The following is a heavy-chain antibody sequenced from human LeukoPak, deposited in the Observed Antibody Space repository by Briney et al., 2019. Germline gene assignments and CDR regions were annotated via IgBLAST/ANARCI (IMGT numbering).Heavy chain of an antibody. CDR2: INTDGSST. CDR1: GFTFSSYW. Sequence: GGSLRLSCAASGFTFSSYWMHWVRQAPGKGLVWVSRINTDGSSTSYADSVKGRFTISRDNAKNTLYLQMNSLRAEDTAVYYCAREVGVPAAIQGPNHYYYYYMDVWGKGTTVTVSS. CDR3: AREVGVPAAIQGPNHYYYYYMDV. V-gene: IGHV3-74*01. D-gene: IGHD2-2*02. J-gene: IGHJ6*03.